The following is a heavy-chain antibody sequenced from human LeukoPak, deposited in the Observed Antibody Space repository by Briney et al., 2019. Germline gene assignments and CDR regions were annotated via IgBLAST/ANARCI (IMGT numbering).Heavy chain of an antibody. V-gene: IGHV1-69*06. CDR3: ASPRTISVYTLNAFDI. Sequence: ASVKVSCKASGGTFSNHAISWVRQAPGHGLEWMGRIIPIFEAAHYAQKFQGRVTITADKSTRTAYMELSSLRSEDTAIYYCASPRTISVYTLNAFDIWGQGKRVTVFS. CDR2: IIPIFEAA. J-gene: IGHJ3*02. CDR1: GGTFSNHA. D-gene: IGHD3-22*01.